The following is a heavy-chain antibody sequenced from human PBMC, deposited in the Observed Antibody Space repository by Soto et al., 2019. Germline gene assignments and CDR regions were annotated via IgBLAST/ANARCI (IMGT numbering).Heavy chain of an antibody. Sequence: QVPLVQSGAEVKKPGASVKVSCKTSGYTFTSYAIHWVRQAPGQRLEWMGWINAANGWNNVGNVNTKYSQKFQGRVTITRDTSASTAYVELSSLRSEDTAVYYCARDHYYGSGTYNYFDYWGQGTLVTVSS. D-gene: IGHD3-10*01. J-gene: IGHJ4*02. CDR1: GYTFTSYA. CDR3: ARDHYYGSGTYNYFDY. CDR2: INAANGWNNVGNVNT. V-gene: IGHV1-3*01.